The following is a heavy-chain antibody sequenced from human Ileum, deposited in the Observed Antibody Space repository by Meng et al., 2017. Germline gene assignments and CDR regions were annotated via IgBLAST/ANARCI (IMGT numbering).Heavy chain of an antibody. CDR2: INTNTGNP. Sequence: QVQLVKSGSELKKPVASVKVSCKASRYTFTNYDINWVRQAPGQGLEWMGWINTNTGNPTYAQGFTGRFVFSLDTSVNTAHLQISTLTAEDTAVYYCATSGGGFDYWGQGALVTASS. CDR3: ATSGGGFDY. D-gene: IGHD1-26*01. V-gene: IGHV7-4-1*02. CDR1: RYTFTNYD. J-gene: IGHJ4*02.